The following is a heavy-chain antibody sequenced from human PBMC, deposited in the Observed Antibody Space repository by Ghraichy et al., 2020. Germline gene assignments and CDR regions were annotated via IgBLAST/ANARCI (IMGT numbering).Heavy chain of an antibody. J-gene: IGHJ3*02. D-gene: IGHD4-17*01. CDR1: GGLISNYY. Sequence: SETLSLSCTVSGGLISNYYWSWIRQPAGQRLDWIGRISATGNTNYSPSLRSRVTMSVDTSKSQFSLKLSSVTAADTAVYYCARDYGDIWGQGTMVTVSS. V-gene: IGHV4-4*07. CDR3: ARDYGDI. CDR2: ISATGNT.